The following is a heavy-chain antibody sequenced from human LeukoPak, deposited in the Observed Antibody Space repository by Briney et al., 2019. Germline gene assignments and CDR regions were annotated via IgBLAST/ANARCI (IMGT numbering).Heavy chain of an antibody. V-gene: IGHV3-74*01. CDR1: GLSLSRNW. CDR3: TRGGFDHNMDV. J-gene: IGHJ6*03. D-gene: IGHD3-9*01. CDR2: IDNDGTDT. Sequence: GGSLRLSCAAPGLSLSRNWMPWVGQAPGPGLVWVSYIDNDGTDTNYADSVRGRFTVSRDNAKNTLYLQMNGLRAEDTAVYYCTRGGFDHNMDVWGKGTTVT.